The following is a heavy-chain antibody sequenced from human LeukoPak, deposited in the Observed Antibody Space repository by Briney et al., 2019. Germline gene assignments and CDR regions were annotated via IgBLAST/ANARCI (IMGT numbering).Heavy chain of an antibody. D-gene: IGHD4-17*01. V-gene: IGHV3-21*01. J-gene: IGHJ4*02. Sequence: GGSLRLSCAASGFTFSSYSMNWVRQAPGKGLEWVSSISSSSSYIYYADSVKGRFTISRDNDKNSLYLQMNSLRAEDTAVYYCARAFGDYGYFDYWGQGTLVTVSS. CDR3: ARAFGDYGYFDY. CDR2: ISSSSSYI. CDR1: GFTFSSYS.